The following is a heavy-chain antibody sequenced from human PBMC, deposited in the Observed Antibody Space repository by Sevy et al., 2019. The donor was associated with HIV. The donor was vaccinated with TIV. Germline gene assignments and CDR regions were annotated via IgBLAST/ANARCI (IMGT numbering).Heavy chain of an antibody. V-gene: IGHV3-21*01. D-gene: IGHD6-13*01. CDR2: ISSSSSYI. CDR1: GFTFSSYS. CDR3: ARARYSSSWYNFDY. Sequence: GGSLRLSCAASGFTFSSYSMNWVRQAPGKGLEWVSSISSSSSYIYYADSVKGRFTISRDNAKNSLYLQMNSLRAEDTAEYYCARARYSSSWYNFDYWGQGTLVTVSS. J-gene: IGHJ4*02.